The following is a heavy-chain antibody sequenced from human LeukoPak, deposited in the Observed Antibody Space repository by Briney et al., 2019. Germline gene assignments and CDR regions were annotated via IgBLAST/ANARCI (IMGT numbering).Heavy chain of an antibody. CDR2: IWYDGSNK. Sequence: PGGSLRLSCAASGFTFSSYGMHWVRQAPGKGLEWVAVIWYDGSNKYYADSVKGRFTISRDNSKNTLYLQMNSLRAEDTAVYYCARDHYSSSRLDAFDIWGQGTMVTVSS. D-gene: IGHD6-13*01. CDR3: ARDHYSSSRLDAFDI. CDR1: GFTFSSYG. J-gene: IGHJ3*02. V-gene: IGHV3-33*01.